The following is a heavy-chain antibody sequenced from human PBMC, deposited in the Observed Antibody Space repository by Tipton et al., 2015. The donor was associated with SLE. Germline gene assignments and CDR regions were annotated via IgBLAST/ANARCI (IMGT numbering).Heavy chain of an antibody. Sequence: TLSLTCTVSGGSISSGSYYWSWIRQPAGKGLEWIGRIYTSGSTNYNPSLKSRVTIPVDTSKNRFSLKLSSVTAADTAVHYCARGFLEWLFDDAFDIWGQGTMVTVSS. CDR1: GGSISSGSYY. V-gene: IGHV4-61*02. J-gene: IGHJ3*02. D-gene: IGHD3-3*01. CDR2: IYTSGST. CDR3: ARGFLEWLFDDAFDI.